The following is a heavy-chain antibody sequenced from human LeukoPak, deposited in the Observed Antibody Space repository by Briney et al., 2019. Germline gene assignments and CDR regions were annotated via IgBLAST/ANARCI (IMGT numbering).Heavy chain of an antibody. D-gene: IGHD2-2*01. J-gene: IGHJ4*02. Sequence: SETLSLTCTVSGGSISSYYWSWIWQPPGKGLEWIGNIHYSGSTNYNPSLKSRVTISVDTSKNHFSLTLSSVTAADTAVYYCARDSAYAFDYWGQGTLVTVSS. CDR3: ARDSAYAFDY. CDR1: GGSISSYY. V-gene: IGHV4-59*01. CDR2: IHYSGST.